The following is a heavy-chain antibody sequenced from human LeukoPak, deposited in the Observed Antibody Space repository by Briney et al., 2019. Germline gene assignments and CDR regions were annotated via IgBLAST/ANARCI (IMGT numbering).Heavy chain of an antibody. CDR2: ISYDGSNK. Sequence: PGGSLRLSCAASGFTFSSYGMHWVRQAPGKGLEWVAVISYDGSNKYYADSVKGRFTISRDNSKNTLYLQMNSLRAEDTAVYYCAKESSGSFRYWGQGTLVTVSS. CDR1: GFTFSSYG. V-gene: IGHV3-30*18. CDR3: AKESSGSFRY. D-gene: IGHD3-22*01. J-gene: IGHJ4*02.